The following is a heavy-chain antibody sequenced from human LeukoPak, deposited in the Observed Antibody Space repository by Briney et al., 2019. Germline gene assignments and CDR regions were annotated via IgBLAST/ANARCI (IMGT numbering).Heavy chain of an antibody. Sequence: GGALRLSCAASGFTFSNAWMSWVGQAPGKGLEWVGRIKSKTDGGTTDYAAPVKGRFTISRDDSKNTLYLQMNSLKTEDTAVYYCTTPYNWNSAGAFDYWGQGTLVTVSS. CDR1: GFTFSNAW. CDR3: TTPYNWNSAGAFDY. V-gene: IGHV3-15*01. CDR2: IKSKTDGGTT. J-gene: IGHJ4*02. D-gene: IGHD1-7*01.